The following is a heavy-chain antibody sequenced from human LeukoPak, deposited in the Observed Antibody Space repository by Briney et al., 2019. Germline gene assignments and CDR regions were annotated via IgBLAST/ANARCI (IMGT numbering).Heavy chain of an antibody. CDR2: MIPNSGNT. Sequence: ASVKVSCKASGYTFTSYDINWVRQATGQGHEWMGWMIPNSGNTGYAQKFQGRVTITRNTSISTAYMELSSLRSEDTAVYYCARACPGFWSGYCNVDYWGQGTLVTVSS. CDR1: GYTFTSYD. D-gene: IGHD3-3*01. J-gene: IGHJ4*02. V-gene: IGHV1-8*03. CDR3: ARACPGFWSGYCNVDY.